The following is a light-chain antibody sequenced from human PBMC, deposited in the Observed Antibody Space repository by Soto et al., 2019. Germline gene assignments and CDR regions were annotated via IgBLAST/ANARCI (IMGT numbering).Light chain of an antibody. CDR1: QGISSA. V-gene: IGKV1-13*02. J-gene: IGKJ2*01. CDR3: QLFDSYLQYT. Sequence: AIQLTQSPSSLSASVGDRVTINCRASQGISSALAWYQQKPGKAPNLLIYDASSLESGFPSRFSGSGSGTDFTLTISSLQPEDFATYYCQLFDSYLQYTFGQGTKLEIK. CDR2: DAS.